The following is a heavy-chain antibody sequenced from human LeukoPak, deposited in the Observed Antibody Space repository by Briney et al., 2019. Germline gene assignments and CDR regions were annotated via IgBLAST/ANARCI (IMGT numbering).Heavy chain of an antibody. CDR3: ARTTEGGYTYGYFYYYYMDV. CDR1: GGSINSYY. V-gene: IGHV4-59*01. Sequence: SETLSLTCTVSGGSINSYYWSWIRQPPGKGLEWIGYIHYSGSTNYNPPLKSRVTISVDTSKNHFSLKLSSVTAADTAVYYCARTTEGGYTYGYFYYYYMDVWGKGTTVTISS. J-gene: IGHJ6*03. D-gene: IGHD5-18*01. CDR2: IHYSGST.